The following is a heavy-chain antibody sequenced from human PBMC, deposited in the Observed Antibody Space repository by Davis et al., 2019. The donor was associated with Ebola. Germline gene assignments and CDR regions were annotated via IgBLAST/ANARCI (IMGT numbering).Heavy chain of an antibody. V-gene: IGHV4-4*02. CDR3: ARDGWFYDILTGYSRGAFDI. J-gene: IGHJ3*02. CDR1: GGSISSSNW. CDR2: IYHSGST. D-gene: IGHD3-9*01. Sequence: MPSETLSLTCAVSGGSISSSNWWSWVRQPPGKGLEWIGEIYHSGSTNYNPSLKSRVTISVDKSKNQFSLKLISVTAADTAVYYGARDGWFYDILTGYSRGAFDIWGQGTMVTVSS.